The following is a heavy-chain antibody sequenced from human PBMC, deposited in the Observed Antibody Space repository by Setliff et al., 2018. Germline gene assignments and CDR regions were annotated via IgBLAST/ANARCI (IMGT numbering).Heavy chain of an antibody. CDR2: IFYSGSS. Sequence: PSETLSLTCTVSGVSIRSYYWSWIRQPPGKGLEWIGYIFYSGSSNYNPSLQSRVSISVGTSKNQLSLKLDSLTAADTAVYFCARLPRTVTHFDYWGQGALVTVSS. V-gene: IGHV4-59*01. J-gene: IGHJ4*02. CDR1: GVSIRSYY. D-gene: IGHD4-17*01. CDR3: ARLPRTVTHFDY.